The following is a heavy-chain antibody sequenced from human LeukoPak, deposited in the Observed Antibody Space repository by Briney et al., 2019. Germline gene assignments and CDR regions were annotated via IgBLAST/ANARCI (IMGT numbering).Heavy chain of an antibody. CDR1: GFTFSSFG. CDR2: IWYDGNKQ. D-gene: IGHD2-15*01. V-gene: IGHV3-33*01. J-gene: IGHJ5*02. Sequence: PGGSLRLSCAASGFTFSSFGMHWVRQAPGKGLQWVAVIWYDGNKQSYADSVKGRFTISRDNSKKTLYLQMDSLRPDDTAVYYCARDTQDDTPFDLWGQGTLVAVPS. CDR3: ARDTQDDTPFDL.